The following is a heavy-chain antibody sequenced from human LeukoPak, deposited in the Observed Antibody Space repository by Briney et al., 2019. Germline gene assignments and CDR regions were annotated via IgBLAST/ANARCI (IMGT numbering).Heavy chain of an antibody. CDR3: ARDRGYAYNCFDP. CDR2: IYYSGST. V-gene: IGHV4-31*03. J-gene: IGHJ5*02. CDR1: GGSISSGDYY. Sequence: PSETLSLTCTVSGGSISSGDYYWSWLRQHPGKGLEWIGYIYYSGSTYYNPSLRSRVTLSVDTSKNQFSLKLSSVTAADTAVYYCARDRGYAYNCFDPWGQGTLVTVSS. D-gene: IGHD5-12*01.